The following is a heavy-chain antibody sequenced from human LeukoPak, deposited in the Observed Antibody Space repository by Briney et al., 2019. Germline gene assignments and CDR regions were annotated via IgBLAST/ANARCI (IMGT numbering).Heavy chain of an antibody. CDR1: GFTFSSYG. Sequence: PGGSLRLSCAASGFTFSSYGMTWVRQAPGKGLEWVSYISSSSSTIYYADSVKGRFTISRDNAKNSLYLQMNSLRAEDTAVYYCAKVRNGVRGETWFDPWGQGTLVTVSS. D-gene: IGHD3-10*01. J-gene: IGHJ5*02. CDR3: AKVRNGVRGETWFDP. V-gene: IGHV3-48*01. CDR2: ISSSSSTI.